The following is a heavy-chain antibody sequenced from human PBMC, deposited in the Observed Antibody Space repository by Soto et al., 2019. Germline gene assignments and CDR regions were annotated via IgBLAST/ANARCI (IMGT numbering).Heavy chain of an antibody. V-gene: IGHV3-23*01. CDR1: GFTFSSYA. J-gene: IGHJ4*02. D-gene: IGHD6-19*01. CDR3: ARRTSGWYLDY. Sequence: EVQLLESGGGLVQPGGSLRLSCAASGFTFSSYAMSWVRQAPGKGLEWVSVISGSGGSTYYPDAVKGRFTISRDNSKSTLYLQMNSLRAEDTAVYYCARRTSGWYLDYWGQGTLVTVSS. CDR2: ISGSGGST.